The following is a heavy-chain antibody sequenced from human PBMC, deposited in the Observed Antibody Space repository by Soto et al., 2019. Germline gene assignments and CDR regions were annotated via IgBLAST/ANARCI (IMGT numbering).Heavy chain of an antibody. V-gene: IGHV5-51*01. D-gene: IGHD2-15*01. CDR3: ARFDCSGGSCYPEDYYYYGMDV. CDR1: GYSFTSYW. CDR2: IYPGDSDT. Sequence: PGESLKICCKGSGYSFTSYWIGWVRQMPGKGLEWMGIIYPGDSDTRYSPSFQGQVTISADKSISTAYLQWSSLKASDTAMYYCARFDCSGGSCYPEDYYYYGMDVWGQGTTVTVSS. J-gene: IGHJ6*02.